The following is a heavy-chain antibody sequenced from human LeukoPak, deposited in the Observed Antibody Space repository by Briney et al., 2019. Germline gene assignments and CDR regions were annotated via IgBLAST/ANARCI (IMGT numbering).Heavy chain of an antibody. CDR3: VRVRGYWLVRGYLDY. J-gene: IGHJ4*02. V-gene: IGHV4-39*02. CDR1: GGSMSSSSYY. Sequence: KPSETLSLTCTVSGGSMSSSSYYWGWIRQSPGKGLEWIGSIYYSGAKHYNPSLKSRVTMSVDTSKNQFSVKLTSVTATDTAVYYCVRVRGYWLVRGYLDYWGQGTQVTVSS. CDR2: IYYSGAK. D-gene: IGHD6-19*01.